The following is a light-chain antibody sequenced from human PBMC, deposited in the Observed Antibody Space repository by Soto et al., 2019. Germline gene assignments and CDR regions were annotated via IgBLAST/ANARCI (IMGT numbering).Light chain of an antibody. CDR3: ASWDDSLDGFV. Sequence: QSVLTQPPSASGTPGQRVTIFCSGSSSSIGSNTVNWYQQFPGTAPKLLIFSNDERPSGVPDRFSGSKSGTSASLAISGLQSEDEAHYYCASWDDSLDGFVFGAGTKVTVL. J-gene: IGLJ1*01. V-gene: IGLV1-44*01. CDR2: SND. CDR1: SSSIGSNT.